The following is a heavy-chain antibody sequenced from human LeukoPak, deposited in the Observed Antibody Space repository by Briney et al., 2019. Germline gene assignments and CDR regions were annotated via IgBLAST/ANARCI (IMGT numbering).Heavy chain of an antibody. CDR2: INHSGST. J-gene: IGHJ5*02. V-gene: IGHV4-34*01. CDR1: GGSFSGYY. Sequence: PSETLSLTCAVYGGSFSGYYWGWIRQPPEMGLEWIGEINHSGSTNYNPSLKNRVTISLDTPKNQFSLKLSSVTAADTAVYYCARSGGPLNWFDPWGQGTLVTVSS. CDR3: ARSGGPLNWFDP.